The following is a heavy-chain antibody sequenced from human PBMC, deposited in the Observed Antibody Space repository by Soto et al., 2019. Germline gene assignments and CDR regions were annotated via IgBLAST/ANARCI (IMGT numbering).Heavy chain of an antibody. D-gene: IGHD6-19*01. CDR1: GGSIGGPY. Sequence: SETLSLTCSVSGGSIGGPYWSWIRQSPGKGLEWLGYVYYTGSTNYSPFLRSRVSISVDTSKNEFSLRLSSVTAADTAVYFCARSVAVPGAHIDYWGQGTQVTVYS. J-gene: IGHJ4*02. CDR2: VYYTGST. V-gene: IGHV4-59*11. CDR3: ARSVAVPGAHIDY.